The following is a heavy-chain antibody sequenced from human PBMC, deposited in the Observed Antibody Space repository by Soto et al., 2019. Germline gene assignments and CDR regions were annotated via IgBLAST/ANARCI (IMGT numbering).Heavy chain of an antibody. CDR2: ISYDGSNK. CDR1: GFTFSSYA. J-gene: IGHJ4*02. Sequence: GGSLRLSCAASGFTFSSYAMHWVRQAPGKGLEWVAVISYDGSNKYYADSVKGRFTISRDNSKNTLYLQMNSLRAEDTAVYYCARVVVAATLKYYFDYWGQGTLVTVSS. CDR3: ARVVVAATLKYYFDY. D-gene: IGHD2-15*01. V-gene: IGHV3-30-3*01.